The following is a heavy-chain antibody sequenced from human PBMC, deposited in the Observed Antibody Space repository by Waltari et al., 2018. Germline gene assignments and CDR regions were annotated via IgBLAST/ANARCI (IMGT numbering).Heavy chain of an antibody. V-gene: IGHV4-4*02. CDR3: ARDRGRGLYLDT. D-gene: IGHD2-15*01. Sequence: QLQLQESGPGLVKPSGTLSLSCAVSGYSMSGTYWWSWVRQSPQKGLEWIGQVHGSGRSNYSPSFASRVTVSLDTSNNQFSLKVTAATAADTAVYYCARDRGRGLYLDTWGPGTLVTVSP. J-gene: IGHJ5*02. CDR1: GYSMSGTYW. CDR2: VHGSGRS.